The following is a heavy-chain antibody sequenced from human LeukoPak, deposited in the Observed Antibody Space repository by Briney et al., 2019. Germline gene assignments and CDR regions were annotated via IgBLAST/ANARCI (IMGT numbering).Heavy chain of an antibody. CDR2: ISAYNGNT. D-gene: IGHD3-10*01. CDR3: ARATGFGELLKPLDY. Sequence: ASVKVSCKASGYTFTSDGISWVRQAPGQGLEWMGWISAYNGNTNYAQKLQGRVTMTTDTSTSTAYMELRSLRSDDTAVYYCARATGFGELLKPLDYWGQGTLVTVSS. J-gene: IGHJ4*02. CDR1: GYTFTSDG. V-gene: IGHV1-18*01.